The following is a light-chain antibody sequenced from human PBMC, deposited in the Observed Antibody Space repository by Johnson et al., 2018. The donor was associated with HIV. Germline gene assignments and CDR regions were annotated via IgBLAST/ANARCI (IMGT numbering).Light chain of an antibody. CDR2: ENN. J-gene: IGLJ1*01. CDR1: SSNIGNNY. CDR3: LAWDTSLRAS. V-gene: IGLV1-51*02. Sequence: QSVLTQPPSVSAAPGQKVTISCSGSSSNIGNNYVSWYQQLPGTAPKLLIYENNKRPSGIPDRFSGSKSGTSATLGITGLQTGDEADYYCLAWDTSLRASFGTGTKVTVL.